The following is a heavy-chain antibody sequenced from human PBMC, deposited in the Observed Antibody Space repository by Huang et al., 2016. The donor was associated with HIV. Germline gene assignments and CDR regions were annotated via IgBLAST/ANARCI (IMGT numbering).Heavy chain of an antibody. CDR2: IKQDESEK. CDR1: TFTFGDYW. J-gene: IGHJ6*02. D-gene: IGHD1-7*01. V-gene: IGHV3-7*01. Sequence: VESGGRSVQPGGSIKLSCVGSTFTFGDYWMSWVRQPPGKGLECVANIKQDESEKYYVDSVKGRFNIARDNARKVLFLEMDDLRVEDTAIYFCATKTAGMDIWGQGTTVTVSS. CDR3: ATKTAGMDI.